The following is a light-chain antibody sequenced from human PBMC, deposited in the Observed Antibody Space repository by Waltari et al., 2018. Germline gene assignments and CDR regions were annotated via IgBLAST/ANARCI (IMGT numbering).Light chain of an antibody. CDR2: QNT. V-gene: IGLV3-1*01. Sequence: SYELTQPPSVSVSPGQTASITCSGDKLGDKYASWYQQRPGQSPVLVIYQNTKRPSGSPGRFSGSNSGNTATLTISGTQAMDEADYYCQAWDSSTVVFGGGTKLTVL. J-gene: IGLJ2*01. CDR1: KLGDKY. CDR3: QAWDSSTVV.